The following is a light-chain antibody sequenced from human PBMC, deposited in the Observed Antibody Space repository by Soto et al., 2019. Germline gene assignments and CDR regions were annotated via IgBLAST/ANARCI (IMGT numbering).Light chain of an antibody. CDR2: TES. Sequence: DIQMTQSPSSLSASVGDRVTITCRASQSISTYLNWYQQHPGQAPKLLIYTESNLESGVPSRFSGSGSGTDFTLTISSLQPEDFATYYCQQSYGIPPVTFGGGPKVEIK. V-gene: IGKV1-39*01. CDR1: QSISTY. CDR3: QQSYGIPPVT. J-gene: IGKJ4*01.